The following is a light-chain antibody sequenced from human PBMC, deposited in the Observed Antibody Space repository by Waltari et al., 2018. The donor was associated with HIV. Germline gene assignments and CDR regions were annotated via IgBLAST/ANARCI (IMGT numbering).Light chain of an antibody. V-gene: IGLV4-69*01. CDR1: SGHSNYA. J-gene: IGLJ3*02. Sequence: QLVLTQSPSASASLGASVKLTCTLSSGHSNYAIAWHQQQPGKGPRYLMKLKRACSHIKGDGIPDRFAGSSSGDERDLTISSLQSEDEADCYCQTWGAGIQEVFGGGTKLTVL. CDR2: LKRACSH. CDR3: QTWGAGIQEV.